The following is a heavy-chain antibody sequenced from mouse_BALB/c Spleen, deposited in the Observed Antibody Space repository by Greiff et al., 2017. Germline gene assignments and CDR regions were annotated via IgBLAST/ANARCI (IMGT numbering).Heavy chain of an antibody. J-gene: IGHJ4*01. CDR3: ARRGVVDAMDY. D-gene: IGHD1-1*01. CDR1: GYTFTSYW. Sequence: QVQLQQSGAELVKPGASVKLSCKASGYTFTSYWMHWVKQRPGQGLEWIGEIDPSDSYTNYNQKFKGKATLTVDKSSSTAYMQLSSLTSEDSAVYYWARRGVVDAMDYWGQGTSVTVSS. CDR2: IDPSDSYT. V-gene: IGHV1-69*02.